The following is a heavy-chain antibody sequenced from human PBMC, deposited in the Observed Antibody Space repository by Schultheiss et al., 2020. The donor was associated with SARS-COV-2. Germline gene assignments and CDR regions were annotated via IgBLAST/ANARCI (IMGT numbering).Heavy chain of an antibody. CDR2: ISSNGGST. J-gene: IGHJ6*02. CDR1: GFTFSSYA. D-gene: IGHD4-11*01. V-gene: IGHV3-64D*06. Sequence: GGSLRLSCSASGFTFSSYAMHCVRQAPGKGLEYVSAISSNGGSTYYADSVKGRFTISRDNSKNTLYLQMSSLRAEDTAVYYCVKDQGYGDYSKRIYYYYYGMDVWGQGTTVTVSS. CDR3: VKDQGYGDYSKRIYYYYYGMDV.